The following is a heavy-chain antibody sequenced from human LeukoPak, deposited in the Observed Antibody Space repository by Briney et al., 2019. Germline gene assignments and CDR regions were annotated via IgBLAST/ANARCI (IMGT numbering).Heavy chain of an antibody. CDR1: GFTFSSYA. CDR3: AKDLAAMVYYDAFDI. J-gene: IGHJ3*02. V-gene: IGHV3-23*01. Sequence: GGSLRLSCAASGFTFSSYAMSWVRQAPGKGLEWVSANSGSGGSTYYADSVKGRFTISRDNSKNTLYLQMNSLRAEDTAVYYCAKDLAAMVYYDAFDIWGQGTMVTVSS. CDR2: NSGSGGST. D-gene: IGHD5-18*01.